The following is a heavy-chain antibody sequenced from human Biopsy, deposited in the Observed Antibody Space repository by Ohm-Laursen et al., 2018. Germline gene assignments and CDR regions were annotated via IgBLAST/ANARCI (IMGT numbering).Heavy chain of an antibody. Sequence: TLSLTCSVSGGSINSANYFWAWIRQHPGKGLEWIGYISHTGSTHSNPSLKSRITISIDTSENHFSLKLRSVTATDTAVYYCVREPKTKTAEAWYFDLWGRGTLVTVSS. CDR3: VREPKTKTAEAWYFDL. CDR1: GGSINSANYF. D-gene: IGHD2-8*01. V-gene: IGHV4-31*03. CDR2: ISHTGST. J-gene: IGHJ2*01.